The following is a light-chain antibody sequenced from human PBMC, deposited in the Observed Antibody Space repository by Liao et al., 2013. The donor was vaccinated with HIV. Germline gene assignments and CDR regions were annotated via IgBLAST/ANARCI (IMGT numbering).Light chain of an antibody. Sequence: SYELTQPPSVSVAPGETARISCGGNNIGSESVHWYQQKPGQSPLLVIYQDTYRPSGIPERFSGSNSGITATLTISRTQAIDEADYYCQTWDSRTYVFGTGTRVTVL. J-gene: IGLJ1*01. CDR2: QDT. V-gene: IGLV3-21*01. CDR1: NIGSES. CDR3: QTWDSRTYV.